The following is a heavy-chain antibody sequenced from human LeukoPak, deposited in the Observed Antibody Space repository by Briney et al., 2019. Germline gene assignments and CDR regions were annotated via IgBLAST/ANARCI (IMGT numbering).Heavy chain of an antibody. Sequence: PSETLSLTCAVYGGSFSGYYWSWIRQPPGKELEWIGEINHSGSTNYNPSLKSRVAISVDTSKNQFSLKLSSVTAADTAVYYCARGPDIVVVPAAPSRDYWGQGTLVTVSS. J-gene: IGHJ4*02. D-gene: IGHD2-2*01. CDR3: ARGPDIVVVPAAPSRDY. V-gene: IGHV4-34*01. CDR2: INHSGST. CDR1: GGSFSGYY.